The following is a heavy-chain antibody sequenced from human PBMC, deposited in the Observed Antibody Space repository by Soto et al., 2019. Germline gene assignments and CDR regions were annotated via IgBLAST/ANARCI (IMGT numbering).Heavy chain of an antibody. V-gene: IGHV1-69*01. CDR3: ARDSKLCSGGSCYLFDY. Sequence: QVQLVQSGAEVKKPGSSVKVSCKASGGTFSSYAISWVRQAPGQGLEWMGGIIPIFGTANYAKKFQGRVTITADESTSTAYMELSSLRSEDTAVYYCARDSKLCSGGSCYLFDYWGQGTPDTVSS. D-gene: IGHD2-15*01. CDR1: GGTFSSYA. CDR2: IIPIFGTA. J-gene: IGHJ4*02.